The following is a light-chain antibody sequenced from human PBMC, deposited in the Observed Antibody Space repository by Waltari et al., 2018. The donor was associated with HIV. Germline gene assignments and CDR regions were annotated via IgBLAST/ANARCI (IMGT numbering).Light chain of an antibody. CDR1: SSDVGRYNL. J-gene: IGLJ3*02. CDR2: EVT. CDR3: CSYAGTSILV. Sequence: QSALTQPASVSGSPGQSLTISCTGTSSDVGRYNLFSWYQQHPGKAPKLMLSEVTKRPSGVSNRFSGSKSGNTASLTISGLQAEDEGDYHCCSYAGTSILVFGGGTKLTVL. V-gene: IGLV2-23*02.